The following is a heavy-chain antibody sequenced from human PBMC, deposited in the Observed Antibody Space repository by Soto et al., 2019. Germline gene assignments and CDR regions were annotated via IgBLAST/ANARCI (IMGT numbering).Heavy chain of an antibody. CDR2: ISYDGSNK. CDR3: AKVGYCSGGSCYSVLYYYYYYMDV. CDR1: GFTFSSYG. V-gene: IGHV3-30*18. J-gene: IGHJ6*03. Sequence: GGSLRLSCAASGFTFSSYGMHWGRQAPCKGLEWVAVISYDGSNKYYADSVKGRFTISRDNSKNTLYLQMNSLRAEDTAVYYCAKVGYCSGGSCYSVLYYYYYYMDVWGKGTTVTVSS. D-gene: IGHD2-15*01.